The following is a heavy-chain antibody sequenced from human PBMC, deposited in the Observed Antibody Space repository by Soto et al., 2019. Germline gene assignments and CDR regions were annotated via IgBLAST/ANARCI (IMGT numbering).Heavy chain of an antibody. CDR1: GGTFSSYA. CDR3: ARGRGRWFGGYNWFDP. CDR2: IIPIFGTA. V-gene: IGHV1-69*13. Sequence: ASVKVSCKASGGTFSSYAISWVRQAPGQGLEWMGGIIPIFGTANYAQEFQGRVAITADESTSTAYMELSSLRSEDTAVYYCARGRGRWFGGYNWFDPWGQGTLVTVSS. J-gene: IGHJ5*02. D-gene: IGHD3-10*01.